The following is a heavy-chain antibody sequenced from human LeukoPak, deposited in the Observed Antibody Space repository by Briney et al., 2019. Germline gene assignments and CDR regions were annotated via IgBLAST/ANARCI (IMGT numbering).Heavy chain of an antibody. CDR3: ARRITGTTSDSFDY. CDR2: ISYSGSI. J-gene: IGHJ4*02. Sequence: SETLSLTCTVSGGSISSSRYFWGWLRLPPGKGLEWLGSISYSGSIYYNPSLKSRVTISVDTSKNQFSLRLSSVTAADTAMYYCARRITGTTSDSFDYWGQGTLVTVSS. D-gene: IGHD1-20*01. CDR1: GGSISSSRYF. V-gene: IGHV4-39*01.